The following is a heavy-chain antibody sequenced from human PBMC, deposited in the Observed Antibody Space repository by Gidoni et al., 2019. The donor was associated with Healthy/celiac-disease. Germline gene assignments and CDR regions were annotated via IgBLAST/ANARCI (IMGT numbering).Heavy chain of an antibody. V-gene: IGHV4-39*01. Sequence: QLQLQESGPGLVKPSETLSLTCTVSGGSIRSSSYHWGWIRPPPGKGLAWIGSIYYSGSTYYNPSLKSRVTISVDTSKNQFSLKLSSVTAADTAVYYCVSISSWYDYWGQGTLVTVSS. J-gene: IGHJ4*02. CDR3: VSISSWYDY. D-gene: IGHD6-13*01. CDR1: GGSIRSSSYH. CDR2: IYYSGST.